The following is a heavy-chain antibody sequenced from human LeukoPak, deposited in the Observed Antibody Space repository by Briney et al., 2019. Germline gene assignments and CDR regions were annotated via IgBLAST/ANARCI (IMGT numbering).Heavy chain of an antibody. Sequence: SETLSLTWTVSGGSISSYYWSWIRQPPGKGLEWIGYIYYSGSTNYNPSLKSRVTISVDTSKNQFSLKLSSVTAADTAVYYCARLLWDYKYYFDYWGQGTLVTVSS. CDR3: ARLLWDYKYYFDY. V-gene: IGHV4-59*01. J-gene: IGHJ4*02. CDR1: GGSISSYY. CDR2: IYYSGST. D-gene: IGHD3-10*01.